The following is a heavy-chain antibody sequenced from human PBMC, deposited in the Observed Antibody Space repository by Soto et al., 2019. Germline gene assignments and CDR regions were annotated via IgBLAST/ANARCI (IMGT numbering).Heavy chain of an antibody. D-gene: IGHD6-19*01. V-gene: IGHV1-18*01. Sequence: ASVKVSCKTSGYPFTSYGINWVRQAPGQGPEWMGWISAYDDKTIYSQKFQGRVTLTADTSTTTAYMELRGLRFDGTAVYYCARDRLIAVTGLLRNWGQGTLVTVSS. J-gene: IGHJ4*02. CDR1: GYPFTSYG. CDR2: ISAYDDKT. CDR3: ARDRLIAVTGLLRN.